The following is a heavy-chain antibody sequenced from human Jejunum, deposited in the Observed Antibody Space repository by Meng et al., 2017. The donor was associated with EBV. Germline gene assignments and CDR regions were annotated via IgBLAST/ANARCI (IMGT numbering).Heavy chain of an antibody. D-gene: IGHD2-8*02. J-gene: IGHJ4*02. CDR3: ARRTGDYVVGY. V-gene: IGHV4-34*02. Sequence: QVQLPQWGAGLLRPTETLSLPCAVYGGSFSGYYWSWVRQPPGRGLEYIGEVHFSGITNYTPSLKSRVTMSVDASKNQFSLRLTSVTAADTAVYYCARRTGDYVVGYWGQGTLVTVSS. CDR1: GGSFSGYY. CDR2: VHFSGIT.